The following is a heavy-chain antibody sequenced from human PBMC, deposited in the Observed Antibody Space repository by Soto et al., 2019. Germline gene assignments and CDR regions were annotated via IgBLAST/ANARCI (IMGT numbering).Heavy chain of an antibody. CDR3: ARALFRIVVTTNYYYYYMDV. V-gene: IGHV4-34*01. D-gene: IGHD2-21*01. Sequence: PSETLSLTCAVYGGSFSGYYWSWIRQPPGKGLEWIGEINHSGSTNYNPSLKSRVTISVDTSKNQFSLKLSSVTAADTAVYYCARALFRIVVTTNYYYYYMDVWGTGTTVTVSS. CDR1: GGSFSGYY. J-gene: IGHJ6*03. CDR2: INHSGST.